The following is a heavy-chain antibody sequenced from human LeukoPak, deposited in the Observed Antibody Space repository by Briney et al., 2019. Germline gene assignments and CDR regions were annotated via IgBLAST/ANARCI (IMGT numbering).Heavy chain of an antibody. Sequence: SGTLSLTCTVSGGSISSYYWSWIRQPAGKGLEWIGRIYTSGSTNYNPSLKSRVTMSVDTSKNQFSLKLSSVTAADTAVYYCARDFTIFGVVMVAFDIWGQGTMVTVSS. V-gene: IGHV4-4*07. D-gene: IGHD3-3*01. J-gene: IGHJ3*02. CDR2: IYTSGST. CDR3: ARDFTIFGVVMVAFDI. CDR1: GGSISSYY.